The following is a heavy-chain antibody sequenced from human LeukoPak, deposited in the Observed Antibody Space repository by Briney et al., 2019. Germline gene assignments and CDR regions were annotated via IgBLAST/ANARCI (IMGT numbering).Heavy chain of an antibody. CDR1: GYTFTSYG. CDR3: ANQPRNHYYYYGMGV. Sequence: ASVRVSCKASGYTFTSYGISWVRQAPGQGLEWMGWISAYNGNTNYAQKLQGRVTMTTDTSTSTAYMELSSLRSEDTAVYYCANQPRNHYYYYGMGVWGQGTTVTVSS. V-gene: IGHV1-18*01. J-gene: IGHJ6*02. CDR2: ISAYNGNT. D-gene: IGHD1-14*01.